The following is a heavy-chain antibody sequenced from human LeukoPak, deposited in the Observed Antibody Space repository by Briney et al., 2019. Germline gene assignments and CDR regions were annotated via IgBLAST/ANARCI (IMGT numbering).Heavy chain of an antibody. CDR2: IYTSGST. CDR1: GYSIGSGYY. Sequence: PSETLSLTRAVSGYSIGSGYYWGWIRQPPGKGLEWIGRIYTSGSTNYNPSLKSRVTISVDTSKNQFSLKLSSVTAADTAVYYCARGRIFGVVFDPWGQGTLVTVSS. V-gene: IGHV4-38-2*01. CDR3: ARGRIFGVVFDP. J-gene: IGHJ5*02. D-gene: IGHD3-3*01.